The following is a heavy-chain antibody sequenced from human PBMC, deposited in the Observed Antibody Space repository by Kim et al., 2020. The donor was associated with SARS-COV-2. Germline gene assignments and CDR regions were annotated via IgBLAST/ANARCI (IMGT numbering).Heavy chain of an antibody. CDR1: GFTFDDYA. CDR3: AKDSSEIDWRNYFDY. D-gene: IGHD3-9*01. CDR2: ISWNSGSI. Sequence: GGSLRLSCAASGFTFDDYAMHWVRQAPGKGLEWVSGISWNSGSIGYADSVKGRFTISRDNAKNSLYLQMNSLRAEDTALYYCAKDSSEIDWRNYFDYWGQGTLVTVSS. V-gene: IGHV3-9*01. J-gene: IGHJ4*02.